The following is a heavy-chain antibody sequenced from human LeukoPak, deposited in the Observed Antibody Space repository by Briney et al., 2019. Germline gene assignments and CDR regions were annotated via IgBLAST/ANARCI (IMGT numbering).Heavy chain of an antibody. V-gene: IGHV3-30*04. D-gene: IGHD2-2*01. CDR3: ARVRAGYCTSTSCYTGMDV. CDR1: SGSISSSN. J-gene: IGHJ6*02. CDR2: ISYDGSNE. Sequence: LSLTCTVSSGSISSSNFYWGWFRQPPGKGLEWVALISYDGSNEYYADSVRGRFTISRDNSKFTLYMQMNSLRAEDTAVYYCARVRAGYCTSTSCYTGMDVWGQGTTVTASS.